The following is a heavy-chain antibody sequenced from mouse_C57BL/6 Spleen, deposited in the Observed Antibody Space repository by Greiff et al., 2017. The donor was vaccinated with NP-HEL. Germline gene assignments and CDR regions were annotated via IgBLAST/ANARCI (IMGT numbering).Heavy chain of an antibody. CDR2: IYPSDSET. V-gene: IGHV1-61*01. J-gene: IGHJ3*01. CDR3: AITYDSNPAWFAY. D-gene: IGHD2-5*01. Sequence: QVQLQQPGAELVRPGSSVKLSCKASGYTFTSYWMDWVKQRPGQGLEWIGNIYPSDSETHYNQKFKDKATLTVAKSSSTANMQLSSLTSEDAAVEDGAITYDSNPAWFAYWGQGTLVTVSA. CDR1: GYTFTSYW.